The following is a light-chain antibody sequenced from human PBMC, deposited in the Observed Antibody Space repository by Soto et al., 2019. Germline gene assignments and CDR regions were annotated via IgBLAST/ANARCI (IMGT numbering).Light chain of an antibody. V-gene: IGKV3-20*01. CDR2: GSS. CDR3: HHYGTSPPYT. CDR1: QSVSTNY. J-gene: IGKJ2*01. Sequence: EVVLTQSPGTLSLSPGERATLSCRASQSVSTNYLAWFQQKPGQAPRLLIYGSSSRATGIPDRFSGSGSGTDFTRTISRLEPEDFAVYYSHHYGTSPPYTFGQGTKLEIK.